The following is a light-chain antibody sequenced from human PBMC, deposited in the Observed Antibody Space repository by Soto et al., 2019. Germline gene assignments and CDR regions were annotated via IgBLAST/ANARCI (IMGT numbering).Light chain of an antibody. V-gene: IGKV1-5*03. CDR2: KAS. J-gene: IGKJ1*01. CDR1: QGIRND. Sequence: IQMTQSPSPLSASVGDRVTITCRASQGIRNDLGWYQQKPGKAPKLLIYKASTLKSGVPSRFSGSGSGTEFTLTIRSLQTDDFANYYCQHYNSYSEAFGQGTKVDIK. CDR3: QHYNSYSEA.